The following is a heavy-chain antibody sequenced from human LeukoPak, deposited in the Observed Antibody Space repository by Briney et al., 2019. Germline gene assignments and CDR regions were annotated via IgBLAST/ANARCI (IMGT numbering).Heavy chain of an antibody. CDR2: IYYSGST. CDR1: GGSISSGDYY. J-gene: IGHJ3*02. V-gene: IGHV4-30-4*01. CDR3: ASYYYGSGSYFSIDAFDI. D-gene: IGHD3-10*01. Sequence: SQTLSLTCTVSGGSISSGDYYWSWIRQPPGTGLEWIGYIYYSGSTYYNPSLKSRVTISVDTSKNQFSLKLSSVTAADTAVYYCASYYYGSGSYFSIDAFDIWGQGTMVTVSS.